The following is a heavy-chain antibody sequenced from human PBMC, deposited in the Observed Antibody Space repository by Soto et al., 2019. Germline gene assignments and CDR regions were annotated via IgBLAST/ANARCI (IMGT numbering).Heavy chain of an antibody. CDR3: AKDSSSSYSSGWSNWFDP. CDR1: GFTFSSYA. Sequence: GGSLRLSCAASGFTFSSYAMSWVRQAPGKGLEWVSAISGSGGSTYYADSVKGRFTISRDNSKKTLYLQMNSLRAEDTAVYYCAKDSSSSYSSGWSNWFDPWGQGTLVTVSS. V-gene: IGHV3-23*01. J-gene: IGHJ5*02. CDR2: ISGSGGST. D-gene: IGHD6-19*01.